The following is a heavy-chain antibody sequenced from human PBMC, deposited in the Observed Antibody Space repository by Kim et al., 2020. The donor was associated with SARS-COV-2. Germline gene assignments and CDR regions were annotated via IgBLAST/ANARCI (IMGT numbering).Heavy chain of an antibody. V-gene: IGHV1-46*01. CDR2: INPSGGST. J-gene: IGHJ4*02. Sequence: ASVKVSCKASGYTFTSYYMHWVRQAPGQGLEWMGIINPSGGSTSYAQKFQGRVTMTRDTSTSTVYMELSSLRSEDTAVYYCARESRGYLTDIGTNFDYWGQGTLVTVSS. D-gene: IGHD3-9*01. CDR1: GYTFTSYY. CDR3: ARESRGYLTDIGTNFDY.